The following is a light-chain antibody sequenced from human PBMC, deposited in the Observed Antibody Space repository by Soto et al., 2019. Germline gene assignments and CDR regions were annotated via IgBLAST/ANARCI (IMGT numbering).Light chain of an antibody. V-gene: IGKV3-15*01. Sequence: EIVMTQSPATLSVSPGETATLSCRASQYVSNKEAWYQLKAGQAPRLLILGASTRATGVPARFSGSGSGTEFTLSISSLQSEDFAVYYCKQYKEWPPFTFGLGTRLEIK. CDR3: KQYKEWPPFT. CDR2: GAS. CDR1: QYVSNK. J-gene: IGKJ5*01.